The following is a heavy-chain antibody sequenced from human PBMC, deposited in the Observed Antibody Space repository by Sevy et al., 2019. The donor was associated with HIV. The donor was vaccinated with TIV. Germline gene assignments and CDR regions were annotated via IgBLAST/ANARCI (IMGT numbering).Heavy chain of an antibody. Sequence: SETLSLTCSVSGGSITSNNYYWGWIRQPPGKGLDWIGSIYHSGNTYYNPSLKSRVTVSVDTSRSHFSLKVTSVAASDTAVYFCASQPGYRSTYYGFSLSRTFDSWGPGTLVTVS. J-gene: IGHJ4*02. V-gene: IGHV4-39*01. CDR3: ASQPGYRSTYYGFSLSRTFDS. CDR2: IYHSGNT. CDR1: GGSITSNNYY. D-gene: IGHD6-19*01.